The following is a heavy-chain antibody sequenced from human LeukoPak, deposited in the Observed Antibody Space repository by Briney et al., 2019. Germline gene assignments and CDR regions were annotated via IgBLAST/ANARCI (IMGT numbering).Heavy chain of an antibody. CDR2: ISSSGGST. V-gene: IGHV3-64*04. D-gene: IGHD2-2*01. CDR1: GFPSGNDA. J-gene: IGHJ3*02. CDR3: ARDSSTGPDAFVT. Sequence: GGSLRLALSVAGFPSGNDAVPSVRQAPGKGLEYVSAISSSGGSTYYADSVKGRFTISRDNSKNTLYLQMNSLRAEDTAVYYCARDSSTGPDAFVTCGQRKMVTVSS.